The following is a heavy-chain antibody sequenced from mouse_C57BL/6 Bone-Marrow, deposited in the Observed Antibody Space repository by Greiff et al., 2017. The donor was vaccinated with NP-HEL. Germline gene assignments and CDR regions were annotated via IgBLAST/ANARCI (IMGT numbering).Heavy chain of an antibody. CDR1: GFTFSSYA. D-gene: IGHD2-4*01. CDR2: ISSGGDYI. CDR3: TRDPYYDYDGWGYAMDY. J-gene: IGHJ4*01. Sequence: EVKVVESGEGLVKPGGSLKLSCAASGFTFSSYAMSWVRQTPEKRLEWVAYISSGGDYIYYADTVKGRFTISRDNARNTLYLQMSSLKSEDTAMYYCTRDPYYDYDGWGYAMDYWGQGTSVTVSS. V-gene: IGHV5-9-1*02.